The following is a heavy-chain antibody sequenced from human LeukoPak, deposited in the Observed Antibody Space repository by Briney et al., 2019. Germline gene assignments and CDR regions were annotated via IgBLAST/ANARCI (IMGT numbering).Heavy chain of an antibody. CDR3: ARDRVDTAMVGYYFDY. D-gene: IGHD5-18*01. CDR1: GYTFTSYG. Sequence: ASVKVSCKASGYTFTSYGISWVRQAPGQGLEWMGIINPSGGSTSYAQKFQGRVTMTRDTSTSTVYMELSSLRSEDTAVYYCARDRVDTAMVGYYFDYWGQGTLVTVSS. CDR2: INPSGGST. J-gene: IGHJ4*02. V-gene: IGHV1-46*01.